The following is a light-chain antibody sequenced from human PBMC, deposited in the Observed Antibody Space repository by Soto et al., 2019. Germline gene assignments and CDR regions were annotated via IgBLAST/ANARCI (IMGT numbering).Light chain of an antibody. Sequence: EIVLTQSPVTLSXXXXXXXXXXXRASQSVSNNYLAWYQQKPGQAPRLLIYGASNRATGIPDRFSGSGSGTDFTLTISRLEPEDFAVYYCQQYGSSGTFGQGTKVDIK. CDR1: QSVSNNY. CDR3: QQYGSSGT. V-gene: IGKV3-20*01. J-gene: IGKJ1*01. CDR2: GAS.